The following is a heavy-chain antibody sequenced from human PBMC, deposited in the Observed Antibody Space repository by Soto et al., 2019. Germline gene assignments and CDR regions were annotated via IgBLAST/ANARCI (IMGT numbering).Heavy chain of an antibody. CDR2: IYNSGST. D-gene: IGHD3-16*01. V-gene: IGHV4-61*01. CDR1: SGSVTSDNYY. Sequence: QVQLQESGPGLVKPSETLSLTCTVSSGSVTSDNYYWSWIRQSPGKGLEWIGKIYNSGSTNYNPSFKSRVTMSVATSKNQFSLKLSSVTAADTAVYYCARSSAVIMFGGVNAWGQGTLVTVSS. J-gene: IGHJ4*02. CDR3: ARSSAVIMFGGVNA.